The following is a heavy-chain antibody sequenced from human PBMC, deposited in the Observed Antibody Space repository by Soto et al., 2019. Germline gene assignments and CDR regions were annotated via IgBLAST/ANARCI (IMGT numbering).Heavy chain of an antibody. V-gene: IGHV3-15*01. CDR1: GFTFSNAW. J-gene: IGHJ4*02. Sequence: EVQLVESGGGLVKPGGSLRLSCAASGFTFSNAWMSWVRQAPGKGLEWVGRIKSKTDGGTTDYAAPVKGRFTISRDDPKNTLYLQMNSLKTADTAVYYCATAHEDLRYFDWRVYWGQRTLVTFSS. CDR3: ATAHEDLRYFDWRVY. D-gene: IGHD3-9*01. CDR2: IKSKTDGGTT.